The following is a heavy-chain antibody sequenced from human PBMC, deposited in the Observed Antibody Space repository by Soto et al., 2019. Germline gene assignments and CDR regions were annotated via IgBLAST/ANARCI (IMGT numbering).Heavy chain of an antibody. CDR1: SGSISSSNW. CDR3: ARSGVAKYRIFDY. V-gene: IGHV4-4*02. CDR2: IYHSGST. D-gene: IGHD5-12*01. Sequence: SETLSLTCAVSSGSISSSNWWSWVRQPPGKGLEWIGEIYHSGSTNYNPSLKSRVTISVDKSKNQFSLKLSSVTAADTAVYYCARSGVAKYRIFDYWGQGTLVTVSS. J-gene: IGHJ4*02.